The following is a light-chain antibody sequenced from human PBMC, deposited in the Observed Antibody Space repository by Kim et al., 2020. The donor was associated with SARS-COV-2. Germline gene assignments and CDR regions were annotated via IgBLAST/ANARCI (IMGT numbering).Light chain of an antibody. CDR2: EAS. V-gene: IGKV1-12*01. J-gene: IGKJ2*01. CDR1: QGISDW. Sequence: DIQMTQSPSSVSASAGDRVSITCRASQGISDWLAWYQHKPGTVPKLLIYEASTLQSGVPSRFSGSGSGTDFTLTINSLQPEDFATYYCQQGRSFPYTFGQGTKLEI. CDR3: QQGRSFPYT.